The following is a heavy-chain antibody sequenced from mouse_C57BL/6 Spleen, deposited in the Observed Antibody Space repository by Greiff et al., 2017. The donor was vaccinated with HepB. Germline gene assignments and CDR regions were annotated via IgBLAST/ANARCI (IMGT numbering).Heavy chain of an antibody. J-gene: IGHJ1*03. D-gene: IGHD1-2*01. CDR1: GYSITSGYY. CDR2: ISYDGSN. CDR3: ARGHYGHWYFDV. Sequence: EVQLVESGPGLVKPSQSLSLTCSVTGYSITSGYYWNWIRQFPGNKLEWMGYISYDGSNNYNPSLKNRISITRDTSKNQFFLKLNSVTTEDTATYYCARGHYGHWYFDVWGTGTTVTVSS. V-gene: IGHV3-6*01.